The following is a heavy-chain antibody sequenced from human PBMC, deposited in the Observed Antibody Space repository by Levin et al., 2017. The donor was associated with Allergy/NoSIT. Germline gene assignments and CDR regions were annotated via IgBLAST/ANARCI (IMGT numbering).Heavy chain of an antibody. CDR1: GFMFSSYW. Sequence: PGGSLRLSCEASGFMFSSYWMTWVRQAPGKGLEWVANIHEVGSLTYYVDSVKGRFTISRDNARNSLFLQMNSLRAEDTAMYYCSRDLTKGDESAYYDALDMWGRGTMVTVSS. CDR3: SRDLTKGDESAYYDALDM. J-gene: IGHJ3*02. CDR2: IHEVGSLT. D-gene: IGHD3-22*01. V-gene: IGHV3-7*01.